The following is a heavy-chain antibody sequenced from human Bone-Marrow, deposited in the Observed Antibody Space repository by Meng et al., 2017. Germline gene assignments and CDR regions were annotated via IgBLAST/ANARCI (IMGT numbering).Heavy chain of an antibody. CDR3: ARDTGWFDP. Sequence: ASVKVSCKASGYTFTSYGISWVRQAPGQGLEWMGWINPNSGGTNYAQKFQGRVTMTRDTSISTAYMELSRLRSDDTAVYYCARDTGWFDPWGQGTLVTVSS. D-gene: IGHD4-11*01. V-gene: IGHV1-2*02. CDR1: GYTFTSYG. CDR2: INPNSGGT. J-gene: IGHJ5*02.